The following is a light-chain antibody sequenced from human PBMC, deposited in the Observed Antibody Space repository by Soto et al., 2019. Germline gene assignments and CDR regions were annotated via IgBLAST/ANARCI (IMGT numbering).Light chain of an antibody. CDR2: EVS. CDR1: SSDVGTYNR. Sequence: QSALTQPPSVSGSPGQSVTISCTGTSSDVGTYNRVSWYQQPPGTAPKLMIYEVSNRPSGVPDRFSGSESDNTASLTISGLQAEDEADYYCSSYTSSNTLLFGGGTKLTVL. CDR3: SSYTSSNTLL. J-gene: IGLJ2*01. V-gene: IGLV2-18*02.